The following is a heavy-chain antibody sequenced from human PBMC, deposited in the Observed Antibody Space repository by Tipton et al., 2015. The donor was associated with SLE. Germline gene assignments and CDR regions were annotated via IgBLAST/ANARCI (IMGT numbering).Heavy chain of an antibody. CDR3: AKELELVGAFDI. Sequence: QLVQSGGGLVQPGRSLRLSCAASGFTFDDYAMHWVRQAPGKGLEWVSGISWNSGSIGYADAVKGRFTISRDNAKNSLYLQMNSLRAEDTALYYCAKELELVGAFDIWGQGTMVTVSS. J-gene: IGHJ3*02. CDR1: GFTFDDYA. CDR2: ISWNSGSI. D-gene: IGHD1-7*01. V-gene: IGHV3-9*01.